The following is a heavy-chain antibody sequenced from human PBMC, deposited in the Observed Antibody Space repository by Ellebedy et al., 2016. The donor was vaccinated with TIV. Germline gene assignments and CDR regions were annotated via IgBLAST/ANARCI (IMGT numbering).Heavy chain of an antibody. CDR2: ISGSGAST. V-gene: IGHV3-23*01. J-gene: IGHJ4*02. Sequence: GESLKISXAASGFTFSSYAMSWVRQAPGKGLEWVSAISGSGASTYYADSVKGRFTISRDNSKNTLYLQMNSLRAEDTAVYYCARVIRGYSGYDGWGQGTLVTVSS. CDR3: ARVIRGYSGYDG. CDR1: GFTFSSYA. D-gene: IGHD5-12*01.